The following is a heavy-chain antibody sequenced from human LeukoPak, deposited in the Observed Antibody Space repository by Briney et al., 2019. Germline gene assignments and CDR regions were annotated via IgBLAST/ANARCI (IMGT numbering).Heavy chain of an antibody. D-gene: IGHD3-10*01. CDR3: ARIWGFGADYYYYYMDV. V-gene: IGHV4-4*02. CDR1: GGSISSRNW. J-gene: IGHJ6*03. CDR2: IHHSGST. Sequence: SETLSLTCAVSGGSISSRNWWSWVRQPPGKGLEWIAEIHHSGSTNYNPSLKSRVTISVDKSKNQFSLKLSSVTAADTAAYYCARIWGFGADYYYYYMDVWGKGTTVTVSS.